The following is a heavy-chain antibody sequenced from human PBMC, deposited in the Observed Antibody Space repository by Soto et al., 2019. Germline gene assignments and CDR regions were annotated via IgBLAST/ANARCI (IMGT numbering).Heavy chain of an antibody. CDR3: ARSDGYNFNWLDS. CDR2: MNPNSGNT. J-gene: IGHJ5*01. D-gene: IGHD2-21*01. V-gene: IGHV1-8*01. CDR1: GYTFASYD. Sequence: QVQLEQSGAEVKTPGASVKVSCKASGYTFASYDINWVRQAPGQGLEWMAWMNPNSGNTNYAQKCQGRRTMTRDTALSIAHMELSGLRNEDTAVYYCARSDGYNFNWLDSWGQRHLVIVSA.